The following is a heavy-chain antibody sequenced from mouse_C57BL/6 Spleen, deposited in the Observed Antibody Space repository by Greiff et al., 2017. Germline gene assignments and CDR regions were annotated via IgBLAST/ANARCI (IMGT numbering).Heavy chain of an antibody. D-gene: IGHD2-3*01. CDR1: GFTFRSYA. Sequence: DVKLVESGGGLVKPGGSLKLSCAASGFTFRSYAMSWVRQTPEKRLEWVATISDGGSYTYYPDNVKGRFTISRDNAKNNLYLQMSHLKSEDTAMYYCARSLYDGYYYWYFDVWGTGTTVTVSS. J-gene: IGHJ1*03. V-gene: IGHV5-4*03. CDR3: ARSLYDGYYYWYFDV. CDR2: ISDGGSYT.